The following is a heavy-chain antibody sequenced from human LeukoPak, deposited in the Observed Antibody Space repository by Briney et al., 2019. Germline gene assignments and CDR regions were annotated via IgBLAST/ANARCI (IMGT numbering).Heavy chain of an antibody. CDR2: IYTSGST. V-gene: IGHV4-4*07. D-gene: IGHD3-22*01. CDR1: GGSISSYY. J-gene: IGHJ4*02. CDR3: ARERGYYYDSSGYYSFDY. Sequence: SETLSLTYTVSGGSISSYYWSWIRQPAGKGLEWIGRIYTSGSTNYNPSLKSRVTMSVDTSKNQFSLKLSSVTAADTAVYYCARERGYYYDSSGYYSFDYWGQGTLVTVSS.